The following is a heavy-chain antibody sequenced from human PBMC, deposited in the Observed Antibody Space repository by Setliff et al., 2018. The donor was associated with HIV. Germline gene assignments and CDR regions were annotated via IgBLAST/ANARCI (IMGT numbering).Heavy chain of an antibody. D-gene: IGHD6-19*01. V-gene: IGHV3-74*01. CDR1: GFIFSNYW. J-gene: IGHJ3*02. Sequence: GGSLRLPCAASGFIFSNYWMHWVRQAPGKGLVWVSRINSDGSSISYADSVKGRFTISRDNAKNTLYLQMNSLRGEDTAVYYCARHSDWYGNDAFDIWGQGTRVTVSS. CDR2: INSDGSSI. CDR3: ARHSDWYGNDAFDI.